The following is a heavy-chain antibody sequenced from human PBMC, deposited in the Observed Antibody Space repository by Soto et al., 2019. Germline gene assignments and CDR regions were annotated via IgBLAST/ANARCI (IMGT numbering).Heavy chain of an antibody. D-gene: IGHD3-3*01. CDR3: ARASLGDFWSGYYYYGMDV. CDR1: GGSVSSGSYY. Sequence: QVQLQESGPGLVKPSETLSLTCTVSGGSVSSGSYYWSWIRQPPGKGLEWIGYIYYSGSTNYNPSRKSRVTISVDTSKNQFSLKLSSVTAADTAVYYCARASLGDFWSGYYYYGMDVWGQGTTVTVSS. J-gene: IGHJ6*02. CDR2: IYYSGST. V-gene: IGHV4-61*01.